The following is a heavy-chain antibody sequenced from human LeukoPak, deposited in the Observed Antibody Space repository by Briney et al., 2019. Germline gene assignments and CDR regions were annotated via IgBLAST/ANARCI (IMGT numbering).Heavy chain of an antibody. Sequence: SETLSLTCTVSGYSLSSGYYWGWIRQPPGKGLGWIGSIYHSGSTYYNPSLKSRVTISVDTSKNQFSLKLSSVTAADTAVYYCARVRKEGYYYYMDVWGKGTTVTVSS. V-gene: IGHV4-38-2*02. CDR3: ARVRKEGYYYYMDV. CDR2: IYHSGST. CDR1: GYSLSSGYY. J-gene: IGHJ6*03.